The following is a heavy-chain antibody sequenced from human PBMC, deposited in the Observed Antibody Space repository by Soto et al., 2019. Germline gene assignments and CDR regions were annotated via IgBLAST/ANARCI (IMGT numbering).Heavy chain of an antibody. CDR2: TYYRSKWYN. J-gene: IGHJ6*02. CDR3: AKGSGWSRYSYYGTDV. V-gene: IGHV6-1*01. D-gene: IGHD6-19*01. CDR1: GDSVSSNSAA. Sequence: PSQTLSLTCAISGDSVSSNSAAWNWIRQSPSRGLEWLGRTYYRSKWYNDYAVSVKSRITINPDTSKNQFSLQLNSVTPEDTAVYYCAKGSGWSRYSYYGTDVRGQGTSVTASS.